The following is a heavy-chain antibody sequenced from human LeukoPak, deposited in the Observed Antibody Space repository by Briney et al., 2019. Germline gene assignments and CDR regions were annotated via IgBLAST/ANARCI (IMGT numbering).Heavy chain of an antibody. CDR3: ARIGTYYDSWSGSWFDP. V-gene: IGHV4-34*01. D-gene: IGHD3-3*01. CDR1: GGSFSGYY. J-gene: IGHJ5*02. CDR2: INHSGST. Sequence: SETLSLTCAVYGGSFSGYYWSWIRQPPGKGLEWIGEINHSGSTNYNPSLKSRVTISVDTSKNQFSLKLSSVTAADTAVYYCARIGTYYDSWSGSWFDPWGQGTLVTVSS.